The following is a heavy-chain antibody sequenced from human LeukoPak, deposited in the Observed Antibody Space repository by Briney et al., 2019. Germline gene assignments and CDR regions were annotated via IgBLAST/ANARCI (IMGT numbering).Heavy chain of an antibody. J-gene: IGHJ4*02. CDR2: ISSSGNTI. D-gene: IGHD2-21*02. CDR1: GFTFSSYS. Sequence: GGSLRLSCAASGFTFSSYSMNWVRQAPGKGLEWVSYISSSGNTIYYADSVKGRFTTSRDNAKNSLFLQMNSLRDEDTSVYYCARAVTVVTRGGLVFDYWGQGTLVTVSS. V-gene: IGHV3-48*02. CDR3: ARAVTVVTRGGLVFDY.